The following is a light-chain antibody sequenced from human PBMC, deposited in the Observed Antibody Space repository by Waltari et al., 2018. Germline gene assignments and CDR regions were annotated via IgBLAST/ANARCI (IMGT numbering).Light chain of an antibody. CDR3: QKRSTWPWT. Sequence: EIVLTQSPATLSLSPGERDTLSCRASQGVSSYLAWYQQKPGQAPRLLIYDTSNKATGIPARFSGSGPGPDFTLTISSLEPEDFAVYYCQKRSTWPWTFGQGTKVEIK. CDR2: DTS. J-gene: IGKJ1*01. CDR1: QGVSSY. V-gene: IGKV3D-11*01.